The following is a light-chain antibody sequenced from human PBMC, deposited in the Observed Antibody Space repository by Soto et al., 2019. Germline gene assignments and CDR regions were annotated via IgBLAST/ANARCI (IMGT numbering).Light chain of an antibody. J-gene: IGKJ5*01. V-gene: IGKV3D-20*02. CDR1: QSVSSSY. CDR3: HQRSNWPPIT. Sequence: EIVLTQSPGTLSLSPGERATLSCRAIQSVSSSYLAWYQQKPGQAPRLLIYDASKRATDIPDRFIGSGSGTDFTLTISSLEPEDFAVYYCHQRSNWPPITFGQGTRLEIK. CDR2: DAS.